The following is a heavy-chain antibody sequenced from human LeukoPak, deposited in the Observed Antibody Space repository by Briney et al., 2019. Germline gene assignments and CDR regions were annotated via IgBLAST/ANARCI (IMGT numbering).Heavy chain of an antibody. V-gene: IGHV1-18*01. CDR1: GYTFTSYG. D-gene: IGHD1-26*01. CDR3: ARDGSGSYSFGAFDI. Sequence: ASVKVSCKASGYTFTSYGISWVRQAPGQGLEWMGWISAYNGNTNYAQKLQGRVTMTTDTSTSTAYMELRSRRSDDTAVYYCARDGSGSYSFGAFDIWGQGTMVTVSS. CDR2: ISAYNGNT. J-gene: IGHJ3*02.